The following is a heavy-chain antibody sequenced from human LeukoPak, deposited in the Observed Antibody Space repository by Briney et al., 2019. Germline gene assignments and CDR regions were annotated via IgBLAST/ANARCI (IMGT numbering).Heavy chain of an antibody. CDR2: ISYDGSNK. D-gene: IGHD2-21*02. Sequence: PGGSLRLSCAASGLTFSSYAMHWVRQAPGKGLEWVAVISYDGSNKYYADSVKGRFTISRDNSKNTLYLQMNSLRAEDTAVYYCARGTHIVVVTAPPGVWGQGTTVTVSS. V-gene: IGHV3-30-3*01. CDR1: GLTFSSYA. CDR3: ARGTHIVVVTAPPGV. J-gene: IGHJ6*02.